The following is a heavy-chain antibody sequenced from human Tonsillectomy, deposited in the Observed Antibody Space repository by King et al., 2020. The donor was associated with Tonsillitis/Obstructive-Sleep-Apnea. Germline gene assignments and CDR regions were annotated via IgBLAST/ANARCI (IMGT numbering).Heavy chain of an antibody. Sequence: QLVQSGAEVIKPGESLKISCKGSGNNFSNYWIGWVRQMPGKGLEWMGIIYPGDSDTRYSPSFEGQVTISVDKSISAAYLQWSSLKASDTAMYYCARSMTTVVNDAFEIWGQGTMVTVSS. CDR2: IYPGDSDT. V-gene: IGHV5-51*01. CDR1: GNNFSNYW. CDR3: ARSMTTVVNDAFEI. J-gene: IGHJ3*02. D-gene: IGHD4-23*01.